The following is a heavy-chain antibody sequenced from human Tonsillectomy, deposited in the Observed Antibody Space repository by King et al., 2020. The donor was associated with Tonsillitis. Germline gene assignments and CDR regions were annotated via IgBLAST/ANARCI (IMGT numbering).Heavy chain of an antibody. CDR2: ISRSGRYI. D-gene: IGHD3-22*01. V-gene: IGHV3-21*01. Sequence: VQLVESGGGLVKPGGSLRLSCATSGFSFSSYDINWVRQAPGKGLEWVSSISRSGRYIYYADSLKGRFTISRDNAKNSLYLQMNSLRVEDTAVYYCAKDKGAGHYDTSRGAFDIWGQGTMVTVSS. J-gene: IGHJ3*02. CDR1: GFSFSSYD. CDR3: AKDKGAGHYDTSRGAFDI.